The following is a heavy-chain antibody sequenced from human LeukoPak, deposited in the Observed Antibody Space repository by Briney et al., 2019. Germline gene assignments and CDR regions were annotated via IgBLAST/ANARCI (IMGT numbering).Heavy chain of an antibody. J-gene: IGHJ3*02. Sequence: KPSETLSLTCTVSGGSISSSSYYWGCIRQSPGKGLEWIASIHYSGSTYYNPSLKSRIAISMDTSRSQFSLKLTSVTAADTAVYYCARSGSGSNAIDAFDIWGLGTVVTVSS. CDR3: ARSGSGSNAIDAFDI. CDR2: IHYSGST. CDR1: GGSISSSSYY. D-gene: IGHD1-26*01. V-gene: IGHV4-39*07.